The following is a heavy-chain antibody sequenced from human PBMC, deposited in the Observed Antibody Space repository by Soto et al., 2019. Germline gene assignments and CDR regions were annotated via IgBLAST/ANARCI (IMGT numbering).Heavy chain of an antibody. Sequence: QLQLRESGPGLVKPSETLSLTCTVSGGSISGGVGGLYYWSWIRQPPGKGLEWIGYIYDSGSTYYNPSLKSRLTISVDPSKNQCSLRLSSVTAADTALYYCAREAIPLTTDWYFDLWGRGTLVTVSS. J-gene: IGHJ2*01. V-gene: IGHV4-30-4*01. CDR2: IYDSGST. D-gene: IGHD4-17*01. CDR1: GGSISGGVGGLYY. CDR3: AREAIPLTTDWYFDL.